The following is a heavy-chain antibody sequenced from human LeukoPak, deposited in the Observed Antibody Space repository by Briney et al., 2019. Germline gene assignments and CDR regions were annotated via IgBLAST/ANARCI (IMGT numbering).Heavy chain of an antibody. CDR3: ARFGGIHLTMDV. Sequence: PGGSLRLSCAASGFTFSSYWMSWVRQAPGKGLEWVATIKQDGSERYYVDSVKGRFTISRDNAKNSLYLQMNSLRAEDTAVYYCARFGGIHLTMDVWGKGTTVTVSS. V-gene: IGHV3-7*01. CDR2: IKQDGSER. D-gene: IGHD3-10*01. J-gene: IGHJ6*03. CDR1: GFTFSSYW.